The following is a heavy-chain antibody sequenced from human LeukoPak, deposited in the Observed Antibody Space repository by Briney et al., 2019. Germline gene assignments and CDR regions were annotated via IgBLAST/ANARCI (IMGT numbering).Heavy chain of an antibody. CDR3: ARFRAGYCSGASCYDSFDI. D-gene: IGHD2-15*01. CDR2: IYPADSDT. J-gene: IGHJ3*02. CDR1: EYSFTSYW. Sequence: GESLKISCKGSEYSFTSYWIGWVRQMPGKGLEWMGIIYPADSDTRYSPSFKGQVTVSADKSITTAFLQWSSPKASDTAMYYCARFRAGYCSGASCYDSFDIWGQGTMVTVSS. V-gene: IGHV5-51*01.